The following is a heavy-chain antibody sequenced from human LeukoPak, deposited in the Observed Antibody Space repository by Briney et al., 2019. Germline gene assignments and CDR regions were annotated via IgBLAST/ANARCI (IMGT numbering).Heavy chain of an antibody. CDR1: GFTFDDYA. D-gene: IGHD1-26*01. CDR3: AWDYGIVGARAGSGAFDI. CDR2: ISWNSGSI. V-gene: IGHV3-9*01. Sequence: PGGSLRLSCAASGFTFDDYAMHWVRQAPGKGLKWVSGISWNSGSIGYADSVKGRFTISRDNAKNSLYLQMNSLRAEDTALYYCAWDYGIVGARAGSGAFDIWGQGTMVNVSS. J-gene: IGHJ3*02.